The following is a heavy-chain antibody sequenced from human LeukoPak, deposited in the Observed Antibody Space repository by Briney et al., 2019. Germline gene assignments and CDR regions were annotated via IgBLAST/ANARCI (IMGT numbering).Heavy chain of an antibody. V-gene: IGHV4-34*01. J-gene: IGHJ4*02. CDR1: GGSFSGYY. Sequence: SETLSLTCAVYGGSFSGYYWSWIRQPLGKGLEWIGEINHSGSTNYNPSLKSRVTISVDTSKNQFSLKLSSVTAADTAVYYCATLCSGGSCYGGTDYWGQGTLVTVSS. CDR2: INHSGST. CDR3: ATLCSGGSCYGGTDY. D-gene: IGHD2-15*01.